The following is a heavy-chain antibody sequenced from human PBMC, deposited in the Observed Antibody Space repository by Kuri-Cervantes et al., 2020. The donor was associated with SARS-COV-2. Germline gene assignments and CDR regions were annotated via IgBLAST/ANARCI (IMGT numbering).Heavy chain of an antibody. D-gene: IGHD2-2*02. V-gene: IGHV4-30-2*01. CDR1: GGSISSGGYS. Sequence: LRLSCAVSGGSISSGGYSWSWIRQPPGKGLEWIGYIYHSGSTYYNPSLKSRVTISVDRSKNQFALKLSSVTAADTAVYYCAREIADCSSTSCYSRFDPWGQGTLVTVYS. J-gene: IGHJ5*02. CDR2: IYHSGST. CDR3: AREIADCSSTSCYSRFDP.